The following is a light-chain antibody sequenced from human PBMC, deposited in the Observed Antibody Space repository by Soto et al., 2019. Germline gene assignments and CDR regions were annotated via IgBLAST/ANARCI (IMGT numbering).Light chain of an antibody. CDR3: QQYSSSRT. Sequence: EIVLTQSPGTLSLSPGERATLSCRASQSVSSSYLAWYQQKPGQAPRLLIYDAFTRATGIPDRFSGSGSETDFTLTITRLEPEDFAMYYCQQYSSSRTFGQGTKVDIK. CDR2: DAF. J-gene: IGKJ1*01. CDR1: QSVSSSY. V-gene: IGKV3-20*01.